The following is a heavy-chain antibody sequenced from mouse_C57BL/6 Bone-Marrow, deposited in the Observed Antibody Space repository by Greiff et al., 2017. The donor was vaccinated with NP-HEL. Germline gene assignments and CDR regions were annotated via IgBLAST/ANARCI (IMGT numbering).Heavy chain of an antibody. CDR2: ILPGSGST. CDR1: GYTFTGYW. CDR3: ARTPSHYYGSSYDDY. J-gene: IGHJ2*01. V-gene: IGHV1-9*01. Sequence: VKLVESGAELMKPGASVKLSCKATGYTFTGYWIEWVKQRPGHGLEWIGEILPGSGSTNYNEKFKGKATFTADTSSNTAYMQLSSLTTEDSAIYYCARTPSHYYGSSYDDYWGQGTTLTVSS. D-gene: IGHD1-1*01.